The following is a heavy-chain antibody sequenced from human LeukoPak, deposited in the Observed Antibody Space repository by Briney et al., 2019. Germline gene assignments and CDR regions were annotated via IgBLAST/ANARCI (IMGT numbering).Heavy chain of an antibody. D-gene: IGHD3-10*01. V-gene: IGHV3-23*01. CDR2: ISGSGGST. Sequence: GGSLRLSCAASGFTFSSYAMSWVRQAPGKGLEWVSAISGSGGSTYYADSVKGRFTISRDNSKNTLYLQMNSLRADDTAVYYCAKSETGGSGRYYYYYMDVWGKGTTVTVSS. CDR1: GFTFSSYA. CDR3: AKSETGGSGRYYYYYMDV. J-gene: IGHJ6*03.